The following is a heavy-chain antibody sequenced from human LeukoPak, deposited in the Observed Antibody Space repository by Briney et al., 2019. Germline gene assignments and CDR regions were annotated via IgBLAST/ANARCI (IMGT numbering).Heavy chain of an antibody. D-gene: IGHD2-21*02. J-gene: IGHJ6*03. V-gene: IGHV1-2*02. CDR2: INPNSGGT. Sequence: ASVKVSCKASGYTFTGYYMHWVRQAPGQGLEWMGWINPNSGGTNYAQKFQGRVTMTRDTSISTAYMEPSRLRSDDTAVYYCARETVVVTAIDYYYYMDVWGKGTTVTISS. CDR1: GYTFTGYY. CDR3: ARETVVVTAIDYYYYMDV.